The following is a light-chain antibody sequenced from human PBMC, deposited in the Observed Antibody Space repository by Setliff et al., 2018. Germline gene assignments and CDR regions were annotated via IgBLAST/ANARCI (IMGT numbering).Light chain of an antibody. CDR3: SAYAGNNNLI. V-gene: IGLV2-8*01. J-gene: IGLJ2*01. CDR2: EVT. Sequence: QSALAQPPSASGSPGQSVTLSCTGTSSDVGAYKYVSWYQQHAGEAPKLIIYEVTKRPSGVPDRFSGSKSGYTASLTVSGLQAEDEADYYCSAYAGNNNLIFGGGTKVTVL. CDR1: SSDVGAYKY.